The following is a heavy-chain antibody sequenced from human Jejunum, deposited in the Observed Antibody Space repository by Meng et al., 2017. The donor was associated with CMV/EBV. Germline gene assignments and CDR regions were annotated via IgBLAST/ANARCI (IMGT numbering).Heavy chain of an antibody. CDR3: AKGGPLGSYFDF. CDR1: GFNFRNAW. J-gene: IGHJ4*02. D-gene: IGHD1-26*01. CDR2: IRGQGFIETT. V-gene: IGHV3-15*01. Sequence: GFNFRNAWMSWVRQAPGKGLEWVGRIRGQGFIETTDYAAPVEGRFTISRDDSQSTLYLQMNSLKTEDTAVYYCAKGGPLGSYFDFWGQGARVTVSS.